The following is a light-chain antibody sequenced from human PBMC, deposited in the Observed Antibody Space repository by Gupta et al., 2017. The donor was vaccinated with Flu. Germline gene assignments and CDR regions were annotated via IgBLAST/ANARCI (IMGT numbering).Light chain of an antibody. V-gene: IGKV3-11*01. CDR3: QQRNWPWT. CDR1: QSVGTY. J-gene: IGKJ1*01. Sequence: EIVFTQSPATLSLSPGERATLSCRASQSVGTYLAWYQQKAGQATRLPIYDISNRATGIPARFSGGGCGTDFTLTSSSLEPEDFALYCCQQRNWPWTFGQGTKVEIK. CDR2: DIS.